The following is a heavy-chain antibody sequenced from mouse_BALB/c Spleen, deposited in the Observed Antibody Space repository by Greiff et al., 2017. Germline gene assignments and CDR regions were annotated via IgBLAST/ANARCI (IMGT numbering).Heavy chain of an antibody. CDR3: ARQGNGYDAPDFDY. J-gene: IGHJ2*01. Sequence: EVQVVESGGGLVKPGGSLKLSCAASGFAFSSYDMSWVRQTPEKRLEWVAYISSGGGSTYYPDTVKGRFTISRDNAKNTLYLQMSSLKSEDTAMYYCARQGNGYDAPDFDYWGQGTTLTVSS. CDR1: GFAFSSYD. D-gene: IGHD2-2*01. V-gene: IGHV5-12-1*01. CDR2: ISSGGGST.